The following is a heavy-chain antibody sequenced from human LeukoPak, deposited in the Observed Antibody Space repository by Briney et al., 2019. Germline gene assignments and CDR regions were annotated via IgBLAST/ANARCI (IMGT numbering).Heavy chain of an antibody. CDR3: ARKVRIDGWFDP. J-gene: IGHJ5*02. CDR1: GGSISSSSYY. CDR2: IYYSGST. V-gene: IGHV4-39*07. D-gene: IGHD3-10*01. Sequence: SETLSLTCTVSGGSISSSSYYWGWIRQPPGKGLEWIGSIYYSGSTYYNPSLKSRVTISVDTSKNQFSLKLSSVTAADTAVYYCARKVRIDGWFDPWGQGTLVTVSS.